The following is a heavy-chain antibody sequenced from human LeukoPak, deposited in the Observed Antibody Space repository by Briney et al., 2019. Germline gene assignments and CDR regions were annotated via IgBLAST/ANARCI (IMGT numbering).Heavy chain of an antibody. CDR2: INHSGST. CDR3: ARGGYSSGWFWGY. D-gene: IGHD6-19*01. V-gene: IGHV4-39*07. Sequence: MSSETLSLTCTVSGGSISSSSYYWGWIRQPPGKGLEWIGEINHSGSTNYNPSLKSRVTISVDTSKNQFSLKLSSVTAADTAVYYCARGGYSSGWFWGYWGQGTLVTVSS. CDR1: GGSISSSSYY. J-gene: IGHJ4*02.